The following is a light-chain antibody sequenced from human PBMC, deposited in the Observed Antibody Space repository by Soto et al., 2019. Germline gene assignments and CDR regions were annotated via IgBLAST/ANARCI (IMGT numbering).Light chain of an antibody. J-gene: IGKJ5*01. Sequence: EVLLTQSPVTLSLSPWEIATLSCRASQSFRGLLAWYQQKPGQAPRLLIYGASRRATGIPDRFSGSASGTDFTLTISRLEPEDFAVYFCQQYSDLPMTFGQGTLLEIK. CDR2: GAS. CDR1: QSFRGL. V-gene: IGKV3-20*01. CDR3: QQYSDLPMT.